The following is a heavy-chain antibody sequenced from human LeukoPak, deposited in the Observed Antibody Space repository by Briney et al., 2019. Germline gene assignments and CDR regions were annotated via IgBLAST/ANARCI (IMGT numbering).Heavy chain of an antibody. Sequence: QAGGSLRLSCEASGFIFSDYSMNWVRQAPGEGLEWVSAISGSGGSTYYADSVKGRFTISRDNSKNTLYLQMNSLRAEDTAVYYCATEPSYSSTKGNPWGQGTLVTVSS. CDR3: ATEPSYSSTKGNP. D-gene: IGHD6-13*01. CDR1: GFIFSDYS. V-gene: IGHV3-23*01. J-gene: IGHJ5*02. CDR2: ISGSGGST.